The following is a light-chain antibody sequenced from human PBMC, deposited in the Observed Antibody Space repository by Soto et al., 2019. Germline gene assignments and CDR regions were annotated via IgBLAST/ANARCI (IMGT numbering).Light chain of an antibody. CDR1: QGVYTNY. CDR2: GAS. Sequence: EIVLTQSPGTLSLSAGERATLSCRASQGVYTNYLAWYQQKPGQAPRLLIYGASRRATGIPDRFSGSGCETDLTLTITSIEPEDSAVYYCHHYQRYPPAYTFGQGTKLEIK. V-gene: IGKV3-20*01. J-gene: IGKJ2*01. CDR3: HHYQRYPPAYT.